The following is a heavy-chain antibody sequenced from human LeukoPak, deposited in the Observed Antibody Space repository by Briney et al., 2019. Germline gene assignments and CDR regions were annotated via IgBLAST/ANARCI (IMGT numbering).Heavy chain of an antibody. D-gene: IGHD4-11*01. J-gene: IGHJ4*02. CDR3: ARGEVTTYYIDY. CDR2: IYYSGST. V-gene: IGHV4-30-4*08. CDR1: GGSISSGDYY. Sequence: PSQTLSLTCTVSGGSISSGDYYWSWIRQPPGTGLEWIGYIYYSGSTYYNPSLKSRVTISVDTSKNQFSLKLSSVTAADTAVYYCARGEVTTYYIDYWGQGTLVTVSS.